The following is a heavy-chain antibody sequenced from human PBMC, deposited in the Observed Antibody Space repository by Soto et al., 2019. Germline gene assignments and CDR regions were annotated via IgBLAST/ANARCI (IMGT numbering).Heavy chain of an antibody. V-gene: IGHV3-53*05. J-gene: IGHJ4*02. CDR2: IYSGGSR. CDR3: TSALKAFEIAGHHMDY. Sequence: GGSLRLSCSSSGFTVSNHYMTWVRQAPGKGLEWDSVIYSGGSRDYADSVKGQFAISRDHSKNTMYHQMASLTGEDADVYYCTSALKAFEIAGHHMDYWGQGTTVTVSS. CDR1: GFTVSNHY. D-gene: IGHD2-21*01.